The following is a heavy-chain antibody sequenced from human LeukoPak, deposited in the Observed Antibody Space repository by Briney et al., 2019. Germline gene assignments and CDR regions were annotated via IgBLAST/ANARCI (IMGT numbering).Heavy chain of an antibody. D-gene: IGHD3-22*01. CDR2: IYYTGST. Sequence: SETLSLTCTVSGASISNSYWSWIRQPPGKGLEWIGYIYYTGSTNYNPSLKSRVTISVDTSKNQFSLKLSSMTAADTAVYYCARGGTYYYDSSGYYWGQGTLVTVSS. CDR3: ARGGTYYYDSSGYY. V-gene: IGHV4-59*08. CDR1: GASISNSY. J-gene: IGHJ4*02.